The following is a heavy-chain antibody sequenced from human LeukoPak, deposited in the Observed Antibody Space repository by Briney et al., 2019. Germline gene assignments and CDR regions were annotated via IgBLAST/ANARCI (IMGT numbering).Heavy chain of an antibody. CDR2: ICASSTYI. CDR3: ARIAISSLGAYYMDV. CDR1: GFMFTSYS. Sequence: GGSLRLSCAASGFMFTSYSMNWVRQAPGKGLEWVSSICASSTYIFYGDSVKGRSTLSRDNARSSLYRQMNGLRAEDTAVYYCARIAISSLGAYYMDVWGKGTTVTVSS. D-gene: IGHD5-24*01. J-gene: IGHJ6*03. V-gene: IGHV3-21*01.